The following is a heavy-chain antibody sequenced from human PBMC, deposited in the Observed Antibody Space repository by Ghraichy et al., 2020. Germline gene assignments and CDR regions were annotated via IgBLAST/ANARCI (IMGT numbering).Heavy chain of an antibody. CDR1: GFTFVGYA. Sequence: SCAASGFTFVGYAMTWVRQAPGKGLEWVSVISGSGGSTYYADSVKGRFTFSRDNSKNTLDLQMNSLRDEDTAVYYCARGPYSCSGGACYSPVSLWGQGTLVTVTS. J-gene: IGHJ4*02. D-gene: IGHD2-15*01. CDR3: ARGPYSCSGGACYSPVSL. CDR2: ISGSGGST. V-gene: IGHV3-23*01.